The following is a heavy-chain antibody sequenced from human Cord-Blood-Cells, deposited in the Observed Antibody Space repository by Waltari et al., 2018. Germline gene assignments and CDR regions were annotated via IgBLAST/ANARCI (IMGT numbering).Heavy chain of an antibody. J-gene: IGHJ4*02. D-gene: IGHD3-10*01. CDR2: IYHSGST. CDR1: GYSISSGYY. CDR3: ARDARIGGSGDY. Sequence: QVQLQESGPGLVKLSETLSLTCAVSGYSISSGYYWGWIRQPPGKGLEWIGSIYHSGSTYYNPSLKSRVTISVDTSKNQFSLKLSSVTAADTAVYYCARDARIGGSGDYWGQGTLVTVSS. V-gene: IGHV4-38-2*02.